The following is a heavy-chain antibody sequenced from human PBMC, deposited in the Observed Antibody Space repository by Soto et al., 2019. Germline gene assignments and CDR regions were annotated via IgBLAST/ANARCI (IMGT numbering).Heavy chain of an antibody. D-gene: IGHD3-3*01. CDR1: GFTFSNNA. CDR2: ISYDSSEI. J-gene: IGHJ4*01. Sequence: GGSLRLSCVGSGFTFSNNAMHWVRQAPGKGLEWVALISYDSSEIFYADSVKGRFTISRDNPENTLFLHMNSPRADDTAVYYCAIARVADSSLHHWGQGILVTVSS. V-gene: IGHV3-30*01. CDR3: AIARVADSSLHH.